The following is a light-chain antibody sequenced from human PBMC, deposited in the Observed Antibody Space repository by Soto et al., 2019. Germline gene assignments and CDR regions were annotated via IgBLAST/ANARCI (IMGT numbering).Light chain of an antibody. V-gene: IGKV2-30*01. CDR2: QVS. CDR1: QSPVYSDGVTY. Sequence: DVLMTQCPLSLPVTLGQPASISCKSSQSPVYSDGVTYLNWFQQRPGQSPRRLIYQVSIRDSGVPDRFSGSGSGTVFTLRISRVEAEDVGSYYCMQGAHWPWTFGQGAKVDI. J-gene: IGKJ1*01. CDR3: MQGAHWPWT.